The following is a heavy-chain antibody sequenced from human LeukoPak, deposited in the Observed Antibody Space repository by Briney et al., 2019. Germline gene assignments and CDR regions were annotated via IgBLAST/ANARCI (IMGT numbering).Heavy chain of an antibody. CDR1: GFTFSSYA. CDR3: ATQVLRYFDWLAPIDY. J-gene: IGHJ4*02. D-gene: IGHD3-9*01. CDR2: ISGSGGST. Sequence: PGGSLRLSCAASGFTFSSYAMSWVRQAPGKGLEWVSAISGSGGSTYYADSVKGRFTISRDNSKDTLYLQMNSLRAEDTVVYYCATQVLRYFDWLAPIDYWGQGTLVTVSS. V-gene: IGHV3-23*01.